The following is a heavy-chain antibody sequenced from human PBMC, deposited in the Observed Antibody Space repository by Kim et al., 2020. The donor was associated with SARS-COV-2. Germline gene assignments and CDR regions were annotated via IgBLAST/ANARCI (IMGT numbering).Heavy chain of an antibody. Sequence: DGTSTYYPESVKRRVAVYRDNSKNTLCLQMNSLRTEDTAVYYFFRGVVDFWGQGTLVTVYS. CDR2: DGTST. J-gene: IGHJ4*02. CDR3: FRGVVDF. V-gene: IGHV3-30*07. D-gene: IGHD2-15*01.